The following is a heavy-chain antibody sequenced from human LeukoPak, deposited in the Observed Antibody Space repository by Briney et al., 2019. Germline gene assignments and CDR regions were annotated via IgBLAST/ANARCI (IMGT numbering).Heavy chain of an antibody. Sequence: GGSLRLSCEASGFTFSSYSVNWVRQAPGKGLEWVSSISSTSSYKYYADSVKGRFTISRDNAKNSLYLQMNSLRAEDTAVYYCANYYYDSSGYYHPFDYWGQGTLVTVSS. CDR3: ANYYYDSSGYYHPFDY. J-gene: IGHJ4*02. D-gene: IGHD3-22*01. CDR1: GFTFSSYS. CDR2: ISSTSSYK. V-gene: IGHV3-21*04.